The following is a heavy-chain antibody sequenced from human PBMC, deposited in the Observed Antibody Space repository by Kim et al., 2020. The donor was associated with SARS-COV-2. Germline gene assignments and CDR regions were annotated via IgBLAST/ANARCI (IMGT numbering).Heavy chain of an antibody. V-gene: IGHV4-34*01. D-gene: IGHD5-18*01. Sequence: SETLSLTCAVYGGSFSGYYWSWIRQPPGKGLEWIGEINHSGSTNYNPSLKSRVTISVDTSKNQFSLKLSSVTAADTAVYYCARQGPKGYIRGPYFGYWGQGTLVTVSS. CDR1: GGSFSGYY. CDR2: INHSGST. J-gene: IGHJ4*02. CDR3: ARQGPKGYIRGPYFGY.